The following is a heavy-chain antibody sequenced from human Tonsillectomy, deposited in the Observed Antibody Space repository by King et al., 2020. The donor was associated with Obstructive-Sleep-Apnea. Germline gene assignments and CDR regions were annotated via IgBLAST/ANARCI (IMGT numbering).Heavy chain of an antibody. CDR1: GGSISSSSW. CDR3: ARTTHGDYALDY. V-gene: IGHV4-4*02. D-gene: IGHD4-17*01. CDR2: IYHSGST. Sequence: VQLQESGPGLVKPSGTLSLTCAVSGGSISSSSWWTWVRQSPGKRLEWIGQIYHSGSTNYNPALKSRVTISVDKSKNQFSLKLSSVTAADTAIYYCARTTHGDYALDYWGQGTLVTVSS. J-gene: IGHJ4*02.